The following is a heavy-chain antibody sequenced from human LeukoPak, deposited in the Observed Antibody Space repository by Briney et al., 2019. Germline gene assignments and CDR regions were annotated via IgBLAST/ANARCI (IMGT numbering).Heavy chain of an antibody. CDR1: GYSMSSGYY. CDR3: AIARDAYASFDK. J-gene: IGHJ4*02. D-gene: IGHD2-2*01. V-gene: IGHV4-61*01. Sequence: PSETLSLTCAVSGYSMSSGYYWGWIRQPPGKGLEWIGYIYYSGTTDYNPSLKSRVTISVDTSHQFSLRLSSVTAADTAVYYCAIARDAYASFDKWGQGTLVTVSS. CDR2: IYYSGTT.